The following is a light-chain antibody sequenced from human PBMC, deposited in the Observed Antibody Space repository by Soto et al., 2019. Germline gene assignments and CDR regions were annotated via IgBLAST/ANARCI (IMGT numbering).Light chain of an antibody. V-gene: IGKV1-33*01. CDR3: QQYDNIPLT. Sequence: DIQMTQSPSSLSASVGDRVTITCQASQDIKNYLNWYQQKSGKAPKLLIYDASDLETGVPSRFSGSGSGTDFTFTITSMQPADIAKYYCQQYDNIPLTFGGGTKVDIK. CDR2: DAS. J-gene: IGKJ4*01. CDR1: QDIKNY.